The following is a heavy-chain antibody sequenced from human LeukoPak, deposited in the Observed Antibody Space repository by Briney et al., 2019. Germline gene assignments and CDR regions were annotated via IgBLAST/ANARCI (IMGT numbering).Heavy chain of an antibody. CDR3: ARTRSTPYYYYYMAV. Sequence: PSQTLSLTCTVSGGSISSGCYYWSWIRQHPGKGLEWIGYIYYSGSTYYNPYLKSRVTISVDTSKNQCSLKLSSVTAANTAVYYCARTRSTPYYYYYMAVWSKGTTVTVPS. V-gene: IGHV4-31*03. D-gene: IGHD5/OR15-5a*01. CDR1: GGSISSGCYY. J-gene: IGHJ6*03. CDR2: IYYSGST.